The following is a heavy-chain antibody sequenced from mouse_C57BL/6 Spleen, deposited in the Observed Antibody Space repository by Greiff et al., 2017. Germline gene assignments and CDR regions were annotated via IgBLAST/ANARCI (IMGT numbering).Heavy chain of an antibody. CDR3: AREAGKYFDV. CDR1: GYSITSGYY. D-gene: IGHD4-1*01. Sequence: DVKLQESGPGLVKPSQSLSLTCSVTGYSITSGYYWNWIRQFPGNKLEWMGYISYDGSNNYNPSLKNRISITRDPSKNQFFLKLNSVTTEDTATYYCAREAGKYFDVWGTGTTVTVSS. V-gene: IGHV3-6*01. J-gene: IGHJ1*03. CDR2: ISYDGSN.